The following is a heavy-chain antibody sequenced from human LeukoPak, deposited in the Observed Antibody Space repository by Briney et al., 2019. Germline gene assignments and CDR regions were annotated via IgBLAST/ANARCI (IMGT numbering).Heavy chain of an antibody. CDR2: IYTPGST. V-gene: IGHV4-4*07. J-gene: IGHJ4*02. D-gene: IGHD1-26*01. CDR3: ATFSGSYWGAYF. Sequence: SGTLSLTCTVSGGSISSYYWSWIRQPAGKGLEWIGRIYTPGSTNYNPSLKSRVTMSVDTSKNQFSLKLSSVTAADTAVYYCATFSGSYWGAYFWGQGALVTVSS. CDR1: GGSISSYY.